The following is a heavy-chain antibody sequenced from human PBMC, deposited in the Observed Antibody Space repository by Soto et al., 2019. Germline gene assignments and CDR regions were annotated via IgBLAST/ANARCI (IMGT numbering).Heavy chain of an antibody. Sequence: VASVKVSCKASGYTFTSYGISWVRQAPGQGLEWMGLISGYNGNTNYAQKFQGRVTMTTDTSTNTAYMEVRSLRSDDTAVYYCASASITMIRGVTYYYYGVDVWGQGTTVTVS. CDR2: ISGYNGNT. CDR1: GYTFTSYG. CDR3: ASASITMIRGVTYYYYGVDV. V-gene: IGHV1-18*04. D-gene: IGHD3-10*01. J-gene: IGHJ6*02.